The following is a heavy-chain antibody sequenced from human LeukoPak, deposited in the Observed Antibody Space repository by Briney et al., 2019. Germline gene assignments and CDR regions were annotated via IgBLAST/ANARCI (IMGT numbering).Heavy chain of an antibody. Sequence: GASVKVSCKASGYTFTSYGIGWVRQAPGQGLEWMGWISAYNGNTNYAQKLQGRVTMTTDTSTSTAYMELRSLRSDDTAVYYCARALSYDSSGYYVFDYWGQGTLVTVSS. CDR1: GYTFTSYG. CDR3: ARALSYDSSGYYVFDY. D-gene: IGHD3-22*01. CDR2: ISAYNGNT. V-gene: IGHV1-18*01. J-gene: IGHJ4*02.